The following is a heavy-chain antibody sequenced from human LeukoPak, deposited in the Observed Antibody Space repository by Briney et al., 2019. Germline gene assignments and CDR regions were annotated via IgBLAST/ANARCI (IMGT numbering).Heavy chain of an antibody. Sequence: GGSLRLSCAASGFTFNSYSMNWVRQAPGKGLEWVAVISYDGSNKYYADSVKGRFTISRDNSKNTLYLQMNSLRAEDTAVYYCAGGWSSGWYPTDYWGQGTLVTVSS. CDR2: ISYDGSNK. CDR1: GFTFNSYS. V-gene: IGHV3-30*03. CDR3: AGGWSSGWYPTDY. J-gene: IGHJ4*02. D-gene: IGHD6-19*01.